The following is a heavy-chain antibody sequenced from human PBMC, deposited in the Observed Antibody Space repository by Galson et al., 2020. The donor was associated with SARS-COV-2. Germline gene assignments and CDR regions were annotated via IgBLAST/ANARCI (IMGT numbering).Heavy chain of an antibody. Sequence: GESLKISCTAAGFNVNSDYMSWVRQAPGEGLEWVSVVYKGGSTYYADTVKGRFTISRDNSQNILYLQMNSLRADDTALYYCARGGGAYCGNDCYRAFDYWGQGILVTVSS. D-gene: IGHD2-21*02. J-gene: IGHJ4*02. CDR3: ARGGGAYCGNDCYRAFDY. CDR2: VYKGGST. V-gene: IGHV3-53*01. CDR1: GFNVNSDY.